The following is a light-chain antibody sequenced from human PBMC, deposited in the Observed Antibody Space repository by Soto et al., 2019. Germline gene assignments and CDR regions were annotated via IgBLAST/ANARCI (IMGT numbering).Light chain of an antibody. CDR3: GAWDDGLTAYV. J-gene: IGLJ1*01. Sequence: QSVLTQPPSVSAAPGQEVTISCSGSSSNVGHNSVSWYQHLPGTAPKLLIYDNNKRPSGIPARFSGSKSGTSATLAITGLQTREEADYYCGAWDDGLTAYVFASGT. CDR1: SSNVGHNS. CDR2: DNN. V-gene: IGLV1-51*01.